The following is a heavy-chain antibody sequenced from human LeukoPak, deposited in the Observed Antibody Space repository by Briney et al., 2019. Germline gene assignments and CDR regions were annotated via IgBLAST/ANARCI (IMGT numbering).Heavy chain of an antibody. CDR1: GFTFSSYS. CDR2: ISSSSSYI. D-gene: IGHD3-9*01. V-gene: IGHV3-21*03. J-gene: IGHJ4*02. Sequence: GGSLRLSCAASGFTFSSYSMNWVRQAPGKGLEWVSSISSSSSYIYYADSVKGRFTISRDNAKNSLYLQMNSLKTEDTAVYYCTRESGGTISPPFDYWGQGTLVTVSS. CDR3: TRESGGTISPPFDY.